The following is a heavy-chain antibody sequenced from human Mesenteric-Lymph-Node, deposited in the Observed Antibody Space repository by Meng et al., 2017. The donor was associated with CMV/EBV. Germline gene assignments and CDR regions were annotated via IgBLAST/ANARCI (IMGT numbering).Heavy chain of an antibody. V-gene: IGHV1-2*02. CDR2: INPNSGGT. CDR1: GYTFTGYY. J-gene: IGHJ5*02. Sequence: ASVKVSCKASGYTFTGYYMHWVRQAPGQGLEWMGWINPNSGGTNYAQKFQGRVTMTRDTSISTAYMELSRLRSDDTAVYYCARGYYAFWSGYPNWFDPWGQGTLVTISS. D-gene: IGHD3-3*01. CDR3: ARGYYAFWSGYPNWFDP.